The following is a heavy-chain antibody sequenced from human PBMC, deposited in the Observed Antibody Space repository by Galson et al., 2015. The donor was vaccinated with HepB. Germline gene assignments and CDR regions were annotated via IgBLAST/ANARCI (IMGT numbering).Heavy chain of an antibody. CDR1: GYTFTSYG. V-gene: IGHV1-18*04. Sequence: VKVSCKASGYTFTSYGISWVRQAPGQGLEWMGWISAYNGNTNYAQKLQGRVTMTTDTSTSTAYMELRSLRSDDTAVYYCARDVRDPMVRGVISLYYYGMDVWGQGTTVTVSS. CDR2: ISAYNGNT. J-gene: IGHJ6*02. D-gene: IGHD3-10*01. CDR3: ARDVRDPMVRGVISLYYYGMDV.